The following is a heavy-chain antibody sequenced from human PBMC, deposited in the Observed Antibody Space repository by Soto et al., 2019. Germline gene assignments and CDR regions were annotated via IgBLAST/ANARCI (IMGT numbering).Heavy chain of an antibody. CDR3: ASHYTYYYDSSGYYFDY. CDR2: IIPILGIA. CDR1: GGTFSSYT. J-gene: IGHJ4*02. D-gene: IGHD3-22*01. Sequence: SVKVSCKASGGTFSSYTISWVRQAPGQGLEWMGRIIPILGIANYAQKFQGRVTITADKSTSTAYMELSSLRSEDTAVYYCASHYTYYYDSSGYYFDYWGQGTLVTVSS. V-gene: IGHV1-69*02.